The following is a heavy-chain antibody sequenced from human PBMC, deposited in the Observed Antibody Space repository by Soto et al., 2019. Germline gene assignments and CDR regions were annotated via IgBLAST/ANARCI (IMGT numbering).Heavy chain of an antibody. D-gene: IGHD3-10*01. Sequence: VQLVESGGGLVKPGGSLRLSCGGSGFTFSNAWMNWVRQAPGKGLEWVGRIKSKSDGGTTDYATPVKGRFTISRDDSKNMLYLQMTRLKTEDTAMYYCARSYHTYYFDYWGRGTLVTVSS. CDR2: IKSKSDGGTT. J-gene: IGHJ4*01. CDR3: ARSYHTYYFDY. CDR1: GFTFSNAW. V-gene: IGHV3-15*07.